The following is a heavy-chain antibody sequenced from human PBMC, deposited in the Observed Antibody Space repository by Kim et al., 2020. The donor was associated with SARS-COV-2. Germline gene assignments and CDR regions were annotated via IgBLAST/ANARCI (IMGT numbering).Heavy chain of an antibody. V-gene: IGHV3-48*02. CDR3: ARGARDYIWGSYRYTHSRL. CDR2: ISSSSSTI. J-gene: IGHJ4*02. D-gene: IGHD3-16*02. Sequence: GGSLRLSCAASGFTFSSYSMNWVRQAPGKGLEWVSYISSSSSTIYYADSVKGRFTISRDNAKNTLYLQMNSLRDEDTAVYYCARGARDYIWGSYRYTHSRLWGQGTLVTVSS. CDR1: GFTFSSYS.